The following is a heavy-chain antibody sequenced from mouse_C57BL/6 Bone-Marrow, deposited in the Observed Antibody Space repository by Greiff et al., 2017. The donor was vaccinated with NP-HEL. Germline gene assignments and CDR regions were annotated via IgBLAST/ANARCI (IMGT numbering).Heavy chain of an antibody. D-gene: IGHD4-1*01. CDR2: IRNKANGYTT. Sequence: DVKLVESGGGLVQPGGSLSLSCAASGFTFTDYYMSWVRQPPGKALEWLGFIRNKANGYTTEYSASVKGRFTISRDNSQSILYLQMNALRAEDSATYYCARYNWDPSYWYFDVWGTGTTVTVSS. J-gene: IGHJ1*03. CDR1: GFTFTDYY. V-gene: IGHV7-3*01. CDR3: ARYNWDPSYWYFDV.